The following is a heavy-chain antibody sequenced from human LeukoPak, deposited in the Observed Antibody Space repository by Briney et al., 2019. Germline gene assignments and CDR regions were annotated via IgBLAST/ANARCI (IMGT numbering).Heavy chain of an antibody. CDR2: IYYSGST. D-gene: IGHD3-16*02. V-gene: IGHV4-39*07. CDR1: GGSISSSSYY. J-gene: IGHJ5*02. Sequence: SETLSLTCTVSGGSISSSSYYWGWIRQPPGKGLEWIGSIYYSGSTYYNPSLKSRVTISVDTSKNQFSLKLSSVTAADTAVYYCARDHYVWGSHRSWFDPWGQGTLVTVSS. CDR3: ARDHYVWGSHRSWFDP.